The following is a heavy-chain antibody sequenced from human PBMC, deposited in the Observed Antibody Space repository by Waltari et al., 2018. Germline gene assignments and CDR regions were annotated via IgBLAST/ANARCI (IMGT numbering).Heavy chain of an antibody. V-gene: IGHV3-30*01. CDR2: ISYDGSNK. D-gene: IGHD3-16*01. Sequence: QVQPVESGGGVVKPGRSLRLSCAASGFTLRSYAMHWVRQAPGKGLEWVAVISYDGSNKYYADSVKGRFTISRDNSKNTLYLQMNSLRAEDTAVYYCARGLGDPTDYWGQGTLVTVSS. J-gene: IGHJ4*02. CDR1: GFTLRSYA. CDR3: ARGLGDPTDY.